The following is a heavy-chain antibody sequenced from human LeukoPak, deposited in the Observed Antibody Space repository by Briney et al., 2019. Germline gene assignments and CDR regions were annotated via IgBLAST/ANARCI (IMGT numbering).Heavy chain of an antibody. CDR3: ARGSHEGYDFWSGYYWFDP. D-gene: IGHD3-3*01. J-gene: IGHJ5*02. Sequence: SETLSLTCAVYGGSFSGYYWSWIRQPPGKGLEWIGEINHSGSTNYNPSLKSRVTISVDTSKNQFSLKLSSVTAADTAVYYCARGSHEGYDFWSGYYWFDPWGQGTLVTVSS. CDR2: INHSGST. CDR1: GGSFSGYY. V-gene: IGHV4-34*01.